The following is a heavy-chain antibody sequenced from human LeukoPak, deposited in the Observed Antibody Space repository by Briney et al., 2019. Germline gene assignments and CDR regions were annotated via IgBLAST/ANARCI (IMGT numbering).Heavy chain of an antibody. D-gene: IGHD1-26*01. Sequence: ASVKVSCKASGYTFTSYGISWVRQAPGQGLEWMGWISAYNGNTNYAQKLQDRVSMTTDTSTSTAYMELRSLISDDTAVYYCARVGLTWWDLPDYWGQGTLVSVSS. J-gene: IGHJ4*02. CDR3: ARVGLTWWDLPDY. CDR1: GYTFTSYG. V-gene: IGHV1-18*01. CDR2: ISAYNGNT.